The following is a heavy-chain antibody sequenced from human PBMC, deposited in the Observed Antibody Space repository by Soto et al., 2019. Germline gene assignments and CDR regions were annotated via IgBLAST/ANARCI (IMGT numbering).Heavy chain of an antibody. CDR2: IYYSGST. V-gene: IGHV4-30-4*01. D-gene: IGHD2-15*01. CDR3: ARDQRCSGGSCYPSYGMDV. Sequence: SETLSLTCTVSGDSIRSGNHYWSWIRQPPGKGLEWIGYIYYSGSTYYSPSLKSRVTISVDTSKNQFSLKLSSMTAADTAVYYCARDQRCSGGSCYPSYGMDVWGQGTTVTVSS. CDR1: GDSIRSGNHY. J-gene: IGHJ6*02.